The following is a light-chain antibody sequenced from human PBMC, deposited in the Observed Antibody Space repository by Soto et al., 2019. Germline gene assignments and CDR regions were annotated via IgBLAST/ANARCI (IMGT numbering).Light chain of an antibody. Sequence: QSALTQPASVSGSPGQSITISCTGTSSDVGGYNYVSWYQQHPGKAPKLMIYEVSNWPSGVSNRFSGSKSGNTASLTISGLQAGDEADYYCSSYTSSSTLVVFGGGTKLTVL. J-gene: IGLJ2*01. V-gene: IGLV2-14*01. CDR1: SSDVGGYNY. CDR2: EVS. CDR3: SSYTSSSTLVV.